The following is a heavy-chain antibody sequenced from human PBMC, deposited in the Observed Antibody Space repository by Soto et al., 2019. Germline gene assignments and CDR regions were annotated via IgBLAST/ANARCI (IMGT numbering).Heavy chain of an antibody. Sequence: EVQLLESGGGLVQPGGSLRLSCAASGFTFSSYAMSWVRQAPGKGLEWVSAISGSGGSTYYADSVKGRFTISRDNSKNTLYLQMNSLRAEDTAVYYCAKDIKDGDGLLDAFDIWGQGTMVTVSS. V-gene: IGHV3-23*01. CDR3: AKDIKDGDGLLDAFDI. D-gene: IGHD4-17*01. CDR2: ISGSGGST. J-gene: IGHJ3*02. CDR1: GFTFSSYA.